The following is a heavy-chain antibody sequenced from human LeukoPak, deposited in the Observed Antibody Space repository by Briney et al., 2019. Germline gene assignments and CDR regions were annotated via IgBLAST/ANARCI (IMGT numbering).Heavy chain of an antibody. D-gene: IGHD5-18*01. CDR2: INPNSGGT. V-gene: IGHV1-2*02. Sequence: ASVKVSCRASGYTFTGYYMHWVRQAPGQGLEWMGWINPNSGGTNYAQKFQGRVTMTRDTSISTAYMELSRLRSDDTAVYYCARGWIQLWWRAFDIWGQGTMVTVSS. J-gene: IGHJ3*02. CDR1: GYTFTGYY. CDR3: ARGWIQLWWRAFDI.